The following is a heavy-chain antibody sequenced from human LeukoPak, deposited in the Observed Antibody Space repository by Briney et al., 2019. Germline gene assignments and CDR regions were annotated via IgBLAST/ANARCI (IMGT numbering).Heavy chain of an antibody. CDR2: IYFSGNT. CDR1: GGSISSSSYY. D-gene: IGHD1-14*01. Sequence: SETLSLTCAVSGGSISSSSYYWAWIRQPPGKGLEFIGTIYFSGNTHYNPSLKSRVTISVDTSKNQFSLKLSSVTAADTAVYYCARNRVRNRRYFDYWGQGTLVTVSS. V-gene: IGHV4-39*01. CDR3: ARNRVRNRRYFDY. J-gene: IGHJ4*02.